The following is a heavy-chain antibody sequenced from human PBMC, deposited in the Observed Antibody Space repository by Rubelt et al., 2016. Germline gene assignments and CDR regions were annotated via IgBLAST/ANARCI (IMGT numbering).Heavy chain of an antibody. V-gene: IGHV3-23*01. CDR2: ISGSDGRT. J-gene: IGHJ4*02. Sequence: LESGGGLVQPGGSLRLSCATSGFTFNTYAMIWVRQAPGKGLEWVSAISGSDGRTYYADSVKGRFTISRDNSKNTLFLQMNSLRAEDTAVYYCAKGDGSGSYYNNYWGQGTLVTVSS. CDR1: GFTFNTYA. CDR3: AKGDGSGSYYNNY. D-gene: IGHD3-10*01.